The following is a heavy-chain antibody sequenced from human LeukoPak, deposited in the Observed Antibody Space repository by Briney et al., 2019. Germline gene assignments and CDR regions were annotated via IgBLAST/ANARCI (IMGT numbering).Heavy chain of an antibody. D-gene: IGHD3-22*01. Sequence: SETLSLTCTVSGGSISSSSYYWGWIRQPPGKGLEWIGSIYYSGSTYYNPSLKSRVTISVDTSKNQFSLKLSSVTAADTAVYYCASRSPFDSSGYSAFDIWGQGTMVTVSS. V-gene: IGHV4-39*01. CDR2: IYYSGST. J-gene: IGHJ3*02. CDR1: GGSISSSSYY. CDR3: ASRSPFDSSGYSAFDI.